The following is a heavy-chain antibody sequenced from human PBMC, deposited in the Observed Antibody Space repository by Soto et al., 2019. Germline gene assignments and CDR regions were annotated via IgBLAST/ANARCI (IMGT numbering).Heavy chain of an antibody. D-gene: IGHD3-10*01. CDR1: GFSLTTNGEG. Sequence: QITLKESGPTLVTPTQTLTLTCIFSGFSLTTNGEGVGWIRQPPGKSLEWLALIYWDDAKRYDSSLKSRLTITKDTSKNQVVLTMTNMDPIDTATYYCAHRRARTSGRDDAYDVWGQGTVVTVSS. V-gene: IGHV2-5*05. CDR3: AHRRARTSGRDDAYDV. CDR2: IYWDDAK. J-gene: IGHJ3*01.